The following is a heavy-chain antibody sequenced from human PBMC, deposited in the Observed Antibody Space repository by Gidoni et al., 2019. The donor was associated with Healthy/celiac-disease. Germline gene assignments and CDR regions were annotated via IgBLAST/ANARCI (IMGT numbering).Heavy chain of an antibody. CDR1: GFTFSSYG. V-gene: IGHV3-30*18. CDR3: AKDTRGDSDY. D-gene: IGHD4-17*01. CDR2: ISYDGSNK. Sequence: QVQLVESGGGVVQPGRSLRLSCAASGFTFSSYGMHWVRQAPGKGLEWVAVISYDGSNKYYADSVKGRFTISRDNSKNTLYLQMNSLRAEDTAVYYCAKDTRGDSDYWGQGTLVTVSS. J-gene: IGHJ4*02.